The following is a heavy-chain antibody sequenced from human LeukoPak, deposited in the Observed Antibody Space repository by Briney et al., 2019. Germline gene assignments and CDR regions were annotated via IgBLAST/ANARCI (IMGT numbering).Heavy chain of an antibody. CDR3: ARATYYDFWSGYSWVNWFDP. D-gene: IGHD3-3*01. Sequence: GGSLRLSCAASGFTFSSYSMNWVRQAPGKGLEWVSSISSSGSYIYYADSVKGRFTISRDNAKNSLYLQMNSLRAEDTAVYYCARATYYDFWSGYSWVNWFDPWGQGTLVTVSS. V-gene: IGHV3-21*01. J-gene: IGHJ5*02. CDR1: GFTFSSYS. CDR2: ISSSGSYI.